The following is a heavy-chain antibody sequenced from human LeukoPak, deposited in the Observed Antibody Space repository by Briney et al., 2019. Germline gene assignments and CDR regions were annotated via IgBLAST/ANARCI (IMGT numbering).Heavy chain of an antibody. D-gene: IGHD4-17*01. CDR2: ITSGSSPI. J-gene: IGHJ4*02. CDR3: ARRAYGDDSFDY. V-gene: IGHV3-48*02. Sequence: TWIRQAPGKGLEWVSYITSGSSPIYYADSVKGRFTISRDNAKNSLYLQMNSLRDEDTAVYYCARRAYGDDSFDYWGQGTLVTVSS.